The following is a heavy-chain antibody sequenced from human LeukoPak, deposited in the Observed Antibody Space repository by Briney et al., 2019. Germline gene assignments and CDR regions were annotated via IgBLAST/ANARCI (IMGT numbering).Heavy chain of an antibody. CDR3: ARERPDFNWFDP. V-gene: IGHV4-59*01. Sequence: SETLSLTCTVSGDSMNFYYWIWIRQPPGKGLGWIGYIYYSGSTNYNPSLKSRVTISVDTSKSQFSLKLNSVTAADTAVYYCARERPDFNWFDPWGQGTLVTVSS. J-gene: IGHJ5*01. CDR1: GDSMNFYY. D-gene: IGHD3-3*01. CDR2: IYYSGST.